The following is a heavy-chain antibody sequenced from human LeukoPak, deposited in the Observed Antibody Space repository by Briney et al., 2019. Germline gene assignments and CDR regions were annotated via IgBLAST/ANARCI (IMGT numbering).Heavy chain of an antibody. J-gene: IGHJ6*03. Sequence: SETLSLTCTVSGGSISSYYWSWIRQPAGKGLEWIGRIYTSGSTNYNPSLKSRVTMSVDTSKNQFSLKLSSVTAADTAVYYCARDYDFWSSYYNNYYYYMDVWGKGTTVTVSS. CDR3: ARDYDFWSSYYNNYYYYMDV. D-gene: IGHD3-3*01. CDR2: IYTSGST. CDR1: GGSISSYY. V-gene: IGHV4-4*07.